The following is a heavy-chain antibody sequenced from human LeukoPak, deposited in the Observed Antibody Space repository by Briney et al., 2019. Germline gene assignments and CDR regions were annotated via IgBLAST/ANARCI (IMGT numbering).Heavy chain of an antibody. J-gene: IGHJ3*02. V-gene: IGHV1-18*01. CDR3: ARRVAVARRDAFDI. CDR1: GYTFTSYG. CDR2: ISSYNGNT. D-gene: IGHD6-19*01. Sequence: ASVKVSCKASGYTFTSYGISWVRQAPGQGLEWMGWISSYNGNTNYAQKLQGRVTMSTDTSTGPAYMERRSLRSDDTAVYYCARRVAVARRDAFDIWGQGTMVTVSS.